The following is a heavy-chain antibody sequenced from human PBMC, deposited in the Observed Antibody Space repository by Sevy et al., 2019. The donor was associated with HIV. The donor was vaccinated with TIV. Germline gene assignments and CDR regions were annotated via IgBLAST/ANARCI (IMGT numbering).Heavy chain of an antibody. Sequence: GGSLRLSCAASGFSFSDYYVSWIRQAPGKGLEWVSYISGISTYTNYADSVKGRFTISRDNAKNSMYLQLNSLRAEDTAVYYCARRAGNWDYFDYWGQGTPVTVSS. CDR3: ARRAGNWDYFDY. V-gene: IGHV3-11*06. D-gene: IGHD7-27*01. CDR2: ISGISTYT. CDR1: GFSFSDYY. J-gene: IGHJ4*02.